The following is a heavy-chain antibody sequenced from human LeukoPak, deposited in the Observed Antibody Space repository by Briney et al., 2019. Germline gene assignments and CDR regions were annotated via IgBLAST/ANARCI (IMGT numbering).Heavy chain of an antibody. D-gene: IGHD6-19*01. CDR3: AREVSSGWSENYFDY. V-gene: IGHV3-72*01. Sequence: GGSLRLSCAASGFTFSDHYMDWVRQAPGKGLEWVGGTRNKANSYTTEYAASVKGRFTISRDDSKNSLYLQMNSLKTEDTAVYYCAREVSSGWSENYFDYWGQGTLVTVSS. CDR2: TRNKANSYTT. CDR1: GFTFSDHY. J-gene: IGHJ4*02.